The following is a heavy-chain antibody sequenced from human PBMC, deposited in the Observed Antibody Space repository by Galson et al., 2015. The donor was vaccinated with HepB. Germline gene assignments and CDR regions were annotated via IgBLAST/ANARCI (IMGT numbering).Heavy chain of an antibody. J-gene: IGHJ6*02. D-gene: IGHD4-17*01. CDR2: MSCNGVST. V-gene: IGHV3-23*01. Sequence: SLRLSCAASGFTFTSSSCAMSWGRQAPGKGLEWVSSMSCNGVSTYYADSVKGRFTTSRDDSKNTLYLQMNSLRAEDTAVYYCAKRHGDYGHYYNGMDVWGRGTTVIVSS. CDR1: GFTFTSSSCA. CDR3: AKRHGDYGHYYNGMDV.